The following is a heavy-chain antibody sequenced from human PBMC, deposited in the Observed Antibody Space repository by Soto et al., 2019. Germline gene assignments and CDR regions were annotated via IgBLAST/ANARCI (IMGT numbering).Heavy chain of an antibody. J-gene: IGHJ4*02. CDR2: ISGGGGST. D-gene: IGHD3-9*01. V-gene: IGHV3-23*01. CDR1: GFSFAGYA. CDR3: AKTEIFNGYYNAFDY. Sequence: PGGSLRLSCAASGFSFAGYALTWVRLAPGKGLEWVASISGGGGSTYYADSVKGRFSISRDNSNRVVYLQMGSLTAGDTAVYYCAKTEIFNGYYNAFDYWGQGTRVTVSS.